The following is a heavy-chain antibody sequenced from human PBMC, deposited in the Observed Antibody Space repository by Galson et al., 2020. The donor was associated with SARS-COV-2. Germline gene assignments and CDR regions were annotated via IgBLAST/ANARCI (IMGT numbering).Heavy chain of an antibody. V-gene: IGHV3-30*04. CDR2: ISYDGSNK. J-gene: IGHJ6*02. CDR1: GFTFSSYA. CDR3: ARGKSGSYVFGMDV. Sequence: GESLKISCAASGFTFSSYAMHWVRQAPGKGLEWVAVISYDGSNKYYADSVKGRFTISRDNSKNTLYLQMNSLRAEDTAVYYCARGKSGSYVFGMDVWGQGTTVTVSS. D-gene: IGHD1-26*01.